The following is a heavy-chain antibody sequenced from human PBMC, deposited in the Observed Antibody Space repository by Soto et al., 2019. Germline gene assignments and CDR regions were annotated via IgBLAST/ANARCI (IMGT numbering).Heavy chain of an antibody. CDR2: ISGSGGST. CDR3: AKVGVGATRYGMDV. D-gene: IGHD1-26*01. Sequence: GGSLRLSCAASGFTFSSYAMSWVRQAPGKGLEWVSAISGSGGSTYYADSVKGRFTISRDNSKNTRYLQMNSLRAEDTAVYYCAKVGVGATRYGMDVWGQGTTVTVSS. CDR1: GFTFSSYA. V-gene: IGHV3-23*01. J-gene: IGHJ6*02.